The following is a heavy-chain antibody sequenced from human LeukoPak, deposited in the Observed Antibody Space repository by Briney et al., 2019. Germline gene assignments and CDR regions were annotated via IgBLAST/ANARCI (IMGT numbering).Heavy chain of an antibody. J-gene: IGHJ4*02. CDR1: GFSFNRHI. CDR3: ARGSQDSSWYYYQIPFDY. D-gene: IGHD3-22*01. Sequence: GGSLRLSCAASGFSFNRHIMSWVRQVPGKGLEWVASISTSSAYFYYADSVKGRFTISRVNARDSLYLQMSSLRADDTGVYYCARGSQDSSWYYYQIPFDYWGQGTLVTVSS. V-gene: IGHV3-21*01. CDR2: ISTSSAYF.